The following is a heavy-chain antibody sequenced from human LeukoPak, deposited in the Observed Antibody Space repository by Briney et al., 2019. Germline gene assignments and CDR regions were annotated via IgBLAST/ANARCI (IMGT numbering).Heavy chain of an antibody. Sequence: PGRSLRLSCAASGFTFSSYGMHWVRQAPVKGLEWVAVISYDGSNKYYADSVKGRFTISRDNSKNTLYLQMNSLRAEDTAVYYCARDPNAGTNYYYGMDVWGQGTTVTVSS. V-gene: IGHV3-30*19. CDR3: ARDPNAGTNYYYGMDV. D-gene: IGHD6-13*01. CDR1: GFTFSSYG. CDR2: ISYDGSNK. J-gene: IGHJ6*02.